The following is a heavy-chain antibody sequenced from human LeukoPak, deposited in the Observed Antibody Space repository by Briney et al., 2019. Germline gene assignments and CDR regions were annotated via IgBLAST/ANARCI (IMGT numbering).Heavy chain of an antibody. CDR2: ISYDGSNK. D-gene: IGHD5-18*01. CDR1: GYTFTGYY. J-gene: IGHJ4*02. CDR3: ARDRLFGGYSYGFGIDY. V-gene: IGHV3-30*04. Sequence: PGASVKVSCKASGYTFTGYYMHWVRQAPGKGLEWVAVISYDGSNKYYADSVKGRFTISRDNSKSTLYLQMNSLRAEDTAVYYCARDRLFGGYSYGFGIDYWGQGTLVTVSS.